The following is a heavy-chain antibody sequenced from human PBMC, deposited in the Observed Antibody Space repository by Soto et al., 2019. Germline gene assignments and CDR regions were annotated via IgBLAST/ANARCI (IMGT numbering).Heavy chain of an antibody. V-gene: IGHV3-23*01. Sequence: GGSLRLSCAASGFTFSSYAMSWVRQAPGKGLEWVSAISGSGGSTYYADSVKGRFTISRDNSKNTLYLQMNSLRAEDTAVYYCARQDIVVVPAAPAYYYYGMDVWGQGTTVTVSS. J-gene: IGHJ6*02. CDR3: ARQDIVVVPAAPAYYYYGMDV. D-gene: IGHD2-2*01. CDR2: ISGSGGST. CDR1: GFTFSSYA.